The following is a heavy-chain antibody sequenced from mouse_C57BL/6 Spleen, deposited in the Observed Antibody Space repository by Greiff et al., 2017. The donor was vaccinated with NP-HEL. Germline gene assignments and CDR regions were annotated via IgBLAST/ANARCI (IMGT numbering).Heavy chain of an antibody. J-gene: IGHJ1*03. CDR1: GYTFTSYW. V-gene: IGHV1-5*01. CDR3: TRSPYYYGSSYRYFDV. CDR2: IYPGNSDT. D-gene: IGHD1-1*01. Sequence: VQLQQSGTVLARPGASVKMSCKTSGYTFTSYWMHWVKQRPGQGLEWIGAIYPGNSDTSYNQKFKGKAKLTAVTSASTAYMELSSLTNEDSAVYYCTRSPYYYGSSYRYFDVWGTGTTVTVSS.